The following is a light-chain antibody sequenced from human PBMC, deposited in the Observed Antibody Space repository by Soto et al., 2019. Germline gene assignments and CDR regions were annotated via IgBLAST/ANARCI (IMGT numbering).Light chain of an antibody. CDR2: ETS. V-gene: IGKV3-15*01. CDR3: QQSSNWPWT. CDR1: QSIGSG. Sequence: VLTQSPVTLSMSPGERATLSCRASQSIGSGLVWYQQKRGQAPRLLIYETSTRATGVPARFRGSGSGTEFTLTITSLQSEDFGVDFCQQSSNWPWTFGSGTEVEI. J-gene: IGKJ1*01.